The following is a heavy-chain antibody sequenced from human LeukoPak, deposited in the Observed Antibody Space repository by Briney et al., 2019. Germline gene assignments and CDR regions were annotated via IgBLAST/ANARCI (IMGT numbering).Heavy chain of an antibody. Sequence: NPGGSLRLSCAASGFTFSSYSMNWVRQAPGKGLEWVSSISSSSSIIYYADSVKGRFTISRDNAKNSLYLQMNSPRAEDTAVYYCARDLFDDYSLDYWGQGTLVTVSS. J-gene: IGHJ4*02. V-gene: IGHV3-21*01. CDR3: ARDLFDDYSLDY. CDR1: GFTFSSYS. D-gene: IGHD3-16*01. CDR2: ISSSSSII.